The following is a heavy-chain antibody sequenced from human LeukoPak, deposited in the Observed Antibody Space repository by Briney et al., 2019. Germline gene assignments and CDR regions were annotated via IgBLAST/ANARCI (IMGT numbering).Heavy chain of an antibody. Sequence: SETLSLTCTVSGGSLRSYCWDWIRQPPGKGLEWIGYIYYSGSTNYNPSLKSRVTISVDTSKNQFSLKLSSVTAADTAVYYCARGGPRGRRFDPWGQGTLVTVSS. D-gene: IGHD1-26*01. CDR3: ARGGPRGRRFDP. CDR1: GGSLRSYC. V-gene: IGHV4-59*01. CDR2: IYYSGST. J-gene: IGHJ5*02.